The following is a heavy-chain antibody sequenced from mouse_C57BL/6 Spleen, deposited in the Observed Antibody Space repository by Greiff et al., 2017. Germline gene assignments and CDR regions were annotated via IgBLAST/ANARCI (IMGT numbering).Heavy chain of an antibody. CDR3: ARGRDHTPFDFDY. J-gene: IGHJ2*01. CDR2: IDPSDSET. CDR1: GYTFTSYW. Sequence: VQLQQPGAELVRPGSSVKLSCKASGYTFTSYWMHWVKQRPIQGLEWIGNIDPSDSETHYNQKFKDKATLTADKSSSTAYMQLISLTSEDSAVYYCARGRDHTPFDFDYWGQGTTLTVSS. V-gene: IGHV1-52*01.